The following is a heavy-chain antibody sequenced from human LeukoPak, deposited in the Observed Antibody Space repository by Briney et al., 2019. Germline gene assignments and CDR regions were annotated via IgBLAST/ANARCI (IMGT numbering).Heavy chain of an antibody. D-gene: IGHD1-26*01. J-gene: IGHJ4*02. CDR3: ARGSGGFDY. CDR2: IYYSGST. V-gene: IGHV4-59*01. CDR1: GSSISSYY. Sequence: PSETLSLTCTVSGSSISSYYWSWIRQTPGKGLEWIGYIYYSGSTNYHPSLDSRITISVGTSKNQFSLKLSSVIAADTAVYYCARGSGGFDYWGQGTLVTVSS.